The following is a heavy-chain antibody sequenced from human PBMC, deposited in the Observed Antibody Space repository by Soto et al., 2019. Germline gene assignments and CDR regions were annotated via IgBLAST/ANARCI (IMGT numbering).Heavy chain of an antibody. D-gene: IGHD2-15*01. J-gene: IGHJ1*01. V-gene: IGHV1-69*02. Sequence: ASVKVSCKASGGTFSSYTISWVRQAPGQGLEWMGRIIPILGIANYAQKFQGRVTITADKSTSTAYMELSSLRSEDTAVYYCARAGYCSGGSCYPPSHWGQGTLVTVSS. CDR2: IIPILGIA. CDR3: ARAGYCSGGSCYPPSH. CDR1: GGTFSSYT.